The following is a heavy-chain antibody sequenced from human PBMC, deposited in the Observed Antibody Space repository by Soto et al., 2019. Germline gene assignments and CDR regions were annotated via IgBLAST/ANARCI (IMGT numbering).Heavy chain of an antibody. J-gene: IGHJ4*02. CDR1: GFTFRDYG. D-gene: IGHD1-26*01. CDR3: AKDWVGGSNKYYFEY. CDR2: ISHHGLKE. Sequence: QVQLVESGEGVVRPGRSLRLSCVASGFTFRDYGMHWVRQAPGKGLEWVAGISHHGLKEHYADSVKGGFTISRDNSKKTVYLQLNSLRGDDTAVYYCAKDWVGGSNKYYFEYWGQGTLVTVSS. V-gene: IGHV3-30*18.